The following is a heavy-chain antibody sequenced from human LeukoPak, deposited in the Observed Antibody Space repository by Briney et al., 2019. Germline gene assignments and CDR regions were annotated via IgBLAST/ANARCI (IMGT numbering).Heavy chain of an antibody. V-gene: IGHV1-69*05. Sequence: SVKVSCKASGGTFSSYAISWVRQAPGQGLEWMGGIIPIFGTANYAQKFQGRVTITTDESTSTAYMELSSLRSEDTAVYYCAMGAYCGGDCSGGFDYWGRGTLVTVSS. D-gene: IGHD2-21*02. J-gene: IGHJ4*02. CDR2: IIPIFGTA. CDR1: GGTFSSYA. CDR3: AMGAYCGGDCSGGFDY.